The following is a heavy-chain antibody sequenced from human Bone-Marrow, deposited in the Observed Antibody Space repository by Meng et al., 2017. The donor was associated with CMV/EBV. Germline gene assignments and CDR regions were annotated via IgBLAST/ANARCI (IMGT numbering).Heavy chain of an antibody. V-gene: IGHV3-48*03. Sequence: GESLKISCAASGFTFSSYEMNWVRQAPGKGLEWVSYISSSGSTIYYADSVKGRFTISRDNAKNSLYLQMNSLRAEDTAVYYCSRDPRVRRFYYSSGMTHDGYWGQGTLVTVSS. CDR2: ISSSGSTI. CDR1: GFTFSSYE. D-gene: IGHD3-22*01. CDR3: SRDPRVRRFYYSSGMTHDGY. J-gene: IGHJ4*02.